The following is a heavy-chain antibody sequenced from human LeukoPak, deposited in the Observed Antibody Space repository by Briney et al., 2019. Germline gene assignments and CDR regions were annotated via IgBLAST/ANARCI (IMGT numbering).Heavy chain of an antibody. V-gene: IGHV3-74*01. CDR2: INTDGSSR. Sequence: GSLRLSCAASGFTFSSYWMHWVRQVPGKGLVWVSRINTDGSSRSYADSVKGRFTIPRDNAKNTLYLQMNSLRAEDTAVYYCARLRGSYLYFDYWGQGTLVTVSS. D-gene: IGHD1-26*01. CDR3: ARLRGSYLYFDY. CDR1: GFTFSSYW. J-gene: IGHJ4*02.